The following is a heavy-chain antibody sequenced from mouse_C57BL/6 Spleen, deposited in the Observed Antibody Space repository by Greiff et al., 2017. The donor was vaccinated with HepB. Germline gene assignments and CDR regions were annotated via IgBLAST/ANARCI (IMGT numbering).Heavy chain of an antibody. D-gene: IGHD2-5*01. J-gene: IGHJ4*01. CDR3: ARSYSNYFYYAMDY. V-gene: IGHV5-17*01. CDR2: ISSGSSTI. Sequence: DVKLVESGGGLVKPGGSLKLSCAASGFTFSDYGMHWVRQAPEKGLEWVAYISSGSSTIYYADTVKGRFTISRNNAKNTLFLQMTSLRSEDTAMYYCARSYSNYFYYAMDYWGQGTSVTVSS. CDR1: GFTFSDYG.